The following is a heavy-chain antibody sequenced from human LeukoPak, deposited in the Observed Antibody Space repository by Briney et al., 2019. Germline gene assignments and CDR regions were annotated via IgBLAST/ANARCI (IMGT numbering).Heavy chain of an antibody. J-gene: IGHJ4*02. CDR1: GFTFSSYS. CDR2: IRSSSSYI. Sequence: GGSLRLSCAASGFTFSSYSMNWVRQAPGKGLEWVSSIRSSSSYIYYADSVKGRFTISRDNSKNTLYLQMNSLRAEDTAVYYCAKDLNGGYSYGQLFDYWGQGTLVTVSS. CDR3: AKDLNGGYSYGQLFDY. V-gene: IGHV3-21*04. D-gene: IGHD5-18*01.